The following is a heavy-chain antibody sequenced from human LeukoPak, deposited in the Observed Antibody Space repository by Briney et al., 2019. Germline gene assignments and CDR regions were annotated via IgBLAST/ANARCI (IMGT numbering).Heavy chain of an antibody. J-gene: IGHJ4*02. CDR2: IGASGSHT. CDR1: GFTFSSYW. D-gene: IGHD7-27*01. V-gene: IGHV3-21*04. Sequence: GGSLRLSCAASGFTFSSYWMHWVRQAPGKGLEWVSGIGASGSHTYFADSVKGRFSISRDNSKNTVYLQMNSLRAGDTALYFCARDLSSLGLDDWGQGTLVTVSS. CDR3: ARDLSSLGLDD.